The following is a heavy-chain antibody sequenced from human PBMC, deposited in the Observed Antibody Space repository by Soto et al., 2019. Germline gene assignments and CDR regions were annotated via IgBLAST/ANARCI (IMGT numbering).Heavy chain of an antibody. Sequence: PSGTLSLTGPVSGGSIRSFAYYWGWLRQPPGKGLEWIGTVYYNENTYYNPSLKSRVTISVDTAKNQFSLNLRSVTAADTAIYFCARRERYYGSPGWFDPWGQGTLVTVSS. V-gene: IGHV4-39*01. CDR2: VYYNENT. D-gene: IGHD3-10*01. J-gene: IGHJ5*02. CDR1: GGSIRSFAYY. CDR3: ARRERYYGSPGWFDP.